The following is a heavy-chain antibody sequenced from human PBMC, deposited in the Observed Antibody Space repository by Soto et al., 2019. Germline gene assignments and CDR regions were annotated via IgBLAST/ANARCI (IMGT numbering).Heavy chain of an antibody. CDR1: GFSFSSYE. CDR3: VKGGWLDDY. J-gene: IGHJ4*02. CDR2: IGASGGST. V-gene: IGHV3-23*01. D-gene: IGHD5-12*01. Sequence: EVQLLESGGGLAQPGGSLRLSCAASGFSFSSYEMSWVRQAPGKGLEWVSFIGASGGSTYYADSVTGRFTVSRDNSNNILYLQMNSLRADDPAKYYWVKGGWLDDYGGQGTLVTVSS.